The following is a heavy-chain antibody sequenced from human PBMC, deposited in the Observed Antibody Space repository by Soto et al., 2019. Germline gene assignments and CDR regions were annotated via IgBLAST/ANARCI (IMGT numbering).Heavy chain of an antibody. CDR3: AKDYPTMVRGVTSDYYGMDV. V-gene: IGHV3-23*01. CDR1: GFTFSSYA. CDR2: ISGSGGST. J-gene: IGHJ6*02. D-gene: IGHD3-10*01. Sequence: PGGSLRLSCAASGFTFSSYAMSWVRQAPGKGLEWVSAISGSGGSTYYADSVKGRFTISRDNSKNTLYLQMNSLRAEDTAVYYCAKDYPTMVRGVTSDYYGMDVWGQGTTVTVSS.